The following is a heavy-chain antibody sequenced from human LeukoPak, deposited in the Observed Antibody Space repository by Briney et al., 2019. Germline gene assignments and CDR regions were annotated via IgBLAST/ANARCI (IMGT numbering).Heavy chain of an antibody. V-gene: IGHV1-2*02. J-gene: IGHJ4*02. D-gene: IGHD5-24*01. CDR2: INPNSGGT. CDR3: AREPNDGYNVEGKNPFDY. Sequence: ASVKVSCKASGYTFTGYYMHWVRQAPGQGLEWMGWINPNSGGTNYAQKFQGRVTMTRDTSISTAYMELSRLRSDDTAVYYCAREPNDGYNVEGKNPFDYWGQGTLVTVSS. CDR1: GYTFTGYY.